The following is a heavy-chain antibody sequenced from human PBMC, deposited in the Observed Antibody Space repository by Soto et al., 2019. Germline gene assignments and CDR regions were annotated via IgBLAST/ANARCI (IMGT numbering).Heavy chain of an antibody. CDR3: AKDGLYSGYGPFDN. CDR2: ISGSGGST. CDR1: GFTFSSYA. V-gene: IGHV3-23*01. Sequence: GGSLRLSCAASGFTFSSYAMSWARQAPGKGLEWVSVISGSGGSTYYADSVKGRFTISRDNSKNTLYLQMNSLRAEDTAVYYCAKDGLYSGYGPFDNWGQGTLVTVSS. J-gene: IGHJ4*02. D-gene: IGHD5-12*01.